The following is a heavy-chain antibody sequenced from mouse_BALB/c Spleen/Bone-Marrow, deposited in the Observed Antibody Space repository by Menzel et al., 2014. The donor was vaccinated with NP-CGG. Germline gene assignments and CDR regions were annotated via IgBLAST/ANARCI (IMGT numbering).Heavy chain of an antibody. CDR2: IDPANGNT. CDR1: GSNIKDTY. D-gene: IGHD2-4*01. J-gene: IGHJ3*01. V-gene: IGHV14-3*02. CDR3: ARWGITTGFAY. Sequence: EVQLQQSGAELVKPGASVKLSCTASGSNIKDTYMHWVKQRPEQGLEWIGRIDPANGNTKYDPKFQGKATITADTSSNTAYLQLSSLTSEDTAVYYCARWGITTGFAYWGQGTLVTVSA.